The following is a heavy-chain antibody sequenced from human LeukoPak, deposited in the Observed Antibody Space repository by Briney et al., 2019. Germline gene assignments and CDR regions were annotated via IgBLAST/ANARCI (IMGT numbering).Heavy chain of an antibody. D-gene: IGHD3-10*01. CDR1: GGSISSGGYY. CDR3: ARANLTDYYYYGSGSPDY. V-gene: IGHV4-31*03. Sequence: SQTLSLTCTVSGGSISSGGYYRSWIRQHPGKGLEWIGYIYYSGSTYYNPSLKSRVTISVDTSKNQFSLKLSSVTAADTAVYYCARANLTDYYYYGSGSPDYWGQGTLVTVSS. J-gene: IGHJ4*02. CDR2: IYYSGST.